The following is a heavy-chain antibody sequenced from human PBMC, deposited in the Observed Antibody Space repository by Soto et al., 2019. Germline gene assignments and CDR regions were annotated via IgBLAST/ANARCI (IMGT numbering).Heavy chain of an antibody. D-gene: IGHD1-7*01. Sequence: SETLSLTCAVSGGSISSGGYSWSWIRQPPGKGLEWIGYIYHSGSTYYSPSLKSRVTISVDRSKNQFSLKLSSVTAADTAVYYCARTESGTFDPWGQGTLVNVSS. CDR2: IYHSGST. CDR3: ARTESGTFDP. CDR1: GGSISSGGYS. J-gene: IGHJ5*02. V-gene: IGHV4-30-2*01.